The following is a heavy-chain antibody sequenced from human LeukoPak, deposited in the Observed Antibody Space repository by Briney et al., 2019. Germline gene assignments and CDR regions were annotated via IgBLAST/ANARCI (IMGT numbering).Heavy chain of an antibody. Sequence: GGSLRLSCAASGFTYSRYDMHWVRQAQGKGLEGVSLIRPAGDTYYPVSVEGRFTISRENAKISLYLQKNSLRGGDAGVFYCARERWWWGMDFWGQGATVTDSS. CDR2: IRPAGDT. V-gene: IGHV3-13*01. CDR1: GFTYSRYD. J-gene: IGHJ6*01. CDR3: ARERWWWGMDF. D-gene: IGHD2-21*01.